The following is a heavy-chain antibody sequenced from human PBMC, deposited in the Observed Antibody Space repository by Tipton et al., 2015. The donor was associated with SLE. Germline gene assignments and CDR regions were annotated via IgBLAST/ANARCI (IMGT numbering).Heavy chain of an antibody. J-gene: IGHJ4*02. CDR3: ARVSGGYSGYEWAGFFDY. D-gene: IGHD5-12*01. Sequence: TLSLTCTVSGGSIGSSSYYWGWIRQPPGKGLEWIGTTHYSGSTFYNPSLKSRVTISVEMSKNQFSVKLTSVTDGDTAGYHCARVSGGYSGYEWAGFFDYWGQGALVTVSS. CDR1: GGSIGSSSYY. V-gene: IGHV4-39*07. CDR2: THYSGST.